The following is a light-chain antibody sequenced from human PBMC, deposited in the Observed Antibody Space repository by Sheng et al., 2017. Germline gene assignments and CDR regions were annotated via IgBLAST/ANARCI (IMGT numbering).Light chain of an antibody. CDR3: QAWDSSTAV. CDR1: KLGDKY. Sequence: SYELTQPPSVSVSPGQTASITCSGDKLGDKYACWYQQKPGQSPVLVIYQDNKRPSGIPERFSGSTLGTQPTLTISGTQAMDEADYYCQAWDSSTAVFGGGTKLTVL. V-gene: IGLV3-1*01. J-gene: IGLJ3*02. CDR2: QDN.